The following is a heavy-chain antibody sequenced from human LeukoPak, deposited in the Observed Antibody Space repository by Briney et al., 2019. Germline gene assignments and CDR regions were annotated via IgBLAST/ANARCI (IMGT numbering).Heavy chain of an antibody. CDR3: ARSRRAGLYGGDFDY. CDR2: IYYSGST. Sequence: SETLSLTCTVSGGSISSSSYYWGWIRQPPGKGLEWIGSIYYSGSTYYNPSLKSRVIISVDTSKNQFSLRLSSVTAADTAVYYCARSRRAGLYGGDFDYWGQGTLVTVSS. V-gene: IGHV4-39*01. J-gene: IGHJ4*02. CDR1: GGSISSSSYY. D-gene: IGHD3-16*01.